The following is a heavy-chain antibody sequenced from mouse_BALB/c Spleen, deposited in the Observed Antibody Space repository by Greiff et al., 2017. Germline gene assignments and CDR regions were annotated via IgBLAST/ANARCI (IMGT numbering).Heavy chain of an antibody. J-gene: IGHJ4*01. D-gene: IGHD2-4*01. V-gene: IGHV1-54*01. CDR1: GYAFTNYL. Sequence: QVQLQQSGAELVRPGTSVKVSCKASGYAFTNYLIEWVKQRPGQGLEWIGVINPGSGGTNYNEKFKGKATLTADKSSSTAYMQLSSLTSDDSAVYFCARPYYDYDVRGMDYWGQGTSVTVSS. CDR3: ARPYYDYDVRGMDY. CDR2: INPGSGGT.